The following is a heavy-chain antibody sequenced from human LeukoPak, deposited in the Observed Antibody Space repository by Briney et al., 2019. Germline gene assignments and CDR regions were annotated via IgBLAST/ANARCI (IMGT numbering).Heavy chain of an antibody. CDR1: GYSFTNYG. V-gene: IGHV5-10-1*01. Sequence: GESLRISGKGSGYSFTNYGISWVRQMPGKGLEWMGRIDPSDSYSNYGPSFQGHVPISADRSISTAYLQWRSLKASDTAMYYCARQLDYYDKRDYWGQGTLVTVAS. J-gene: IGHJ4*02. CDR3: ARQLDYYDKRDY. D-gene: IGHD3-22*01. CDR2: IDPSDSYS.